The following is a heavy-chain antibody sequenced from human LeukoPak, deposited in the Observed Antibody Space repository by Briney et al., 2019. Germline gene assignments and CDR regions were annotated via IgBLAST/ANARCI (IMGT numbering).Heavy chain of an antibody. Sequence: PGGSLRLSCLAYGFTFRDYYMTWIRQAPGKGLEWISFISSRRTTTDYAASVKGRFTISRDNANSSLFLQMNSLRDEDTALYYCARDRGSNNYFDHWGQGTLVTVSS. J-gene: IGHJ4*02. CDR2: ISSRRTTT. V-gene: IGHV3-11*01. D-gene: IGHD2-2*01. CDR1: GFTFRDYY. CDR3: ARDRGSNNYFDH.